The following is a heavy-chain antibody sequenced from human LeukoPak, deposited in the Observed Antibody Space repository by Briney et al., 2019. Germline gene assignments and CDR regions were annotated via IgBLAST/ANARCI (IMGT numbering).Heavy chain of an antibody. CDR1: GFTFDDYG. D-gene: IGHD3-3*01. CDR3: ARDGYDFWSGYYYFDY. CDR2: INWNGGST. V-gene: IGHV3-20*04. J-gene: IGHJ4*02. Sequence: GGSLRLSCAASGFTFDDYGMSWVRQAPGKGLEWVSGINWNGGSTGYADSVKGRFTISRDNAKNSLYLQMNSLRAEDTAVYYCARDGYDFWSGYYYFDYWGQGTLVTVSS.